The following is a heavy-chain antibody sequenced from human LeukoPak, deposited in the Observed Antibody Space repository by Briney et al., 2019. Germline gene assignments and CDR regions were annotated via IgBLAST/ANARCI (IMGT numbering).Heavy chain of an antibody. V-gene: IGHV4-39*01. J-gene: IGHJ6*02. Sequence: SETLSLTCTVSGDSISSGNFYWGWIRQPPGKELQWIGSIYYNGITHYNPSLESRVTISADTSTNEFSLKLRSVTAADTAMYYCARDHGDFVRHDWGRGTTVTVSS. CDR1: GDSISSGNFY. CDR2: IYYNGIT. D-gene: IGHD4-17*01. CDR3: ARDHGDFVRHD.